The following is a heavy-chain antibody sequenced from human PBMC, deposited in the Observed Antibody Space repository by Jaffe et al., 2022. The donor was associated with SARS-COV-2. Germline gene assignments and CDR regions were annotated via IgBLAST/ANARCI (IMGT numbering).Heavy chain of an antibody. D-gene: IGHD5-18*01. V-gene: IGHV4-61*02. J-gene: IGHJ3*02. CDR1: GGSISSGSYY. Sequence: QVQLQESGPGLVKPSQTLSLTCTVSGGSISSGSYYWSWIRQPAGKGLEWIGRIYTSGSTNYNPSLKSRVTISVDTSKNQFSLKLSSVTAADTAVYYCARDSVDTAMVDAFDIWGQGTMVTVSS. CDR3: ARDSVDTAMVDAFDI. CDR2: IYTSGST.